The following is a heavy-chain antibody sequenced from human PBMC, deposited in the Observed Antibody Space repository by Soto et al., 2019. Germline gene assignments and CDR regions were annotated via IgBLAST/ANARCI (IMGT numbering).Heavy chain of an antibody. D-gene: IGHD6-13*01. CDR2: INPSGGST. CDR1: GYTFTSYY. J-gene: IGHJ5*02. CDR3: ARGIAAAGTEWFDP. Sequence: GASVKVSCKASGYTFTSYYLHWVRQAPGHGLEWMGIINPSGGSTTYAQKFQGRVTMTRDTSTSTVYMELSSLRSDDTAVYYCARGIAAAGTEWFDPWGQGTLVNVSS. V-gene: IGHV1-46*01.